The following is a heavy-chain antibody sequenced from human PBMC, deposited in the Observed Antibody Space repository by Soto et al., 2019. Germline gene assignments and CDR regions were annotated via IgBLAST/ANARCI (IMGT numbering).Heavy chain of an antibody. J-gene: IGHJ5*02. CDR1: GGSFSGYY. D-gene: IGHD6-13*01. V-gene: IGHV4-34*01. Sequence: SETLSLTCAVYGGSFSGYYWSWVRQPPGKGLEWIGEINHSGSTNYNPSLKSRVTISVDTSKNQFSLKLSSVTAADTAVYYCAKGEGRSWYFWFDPWGQGTSVTVSS. CDR2: INHSGST. CDR3: AKGEGRSWYFWFDP.